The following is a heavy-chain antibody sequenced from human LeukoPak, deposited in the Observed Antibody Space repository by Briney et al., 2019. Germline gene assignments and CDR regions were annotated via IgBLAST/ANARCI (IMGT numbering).Heavy chain of an antibody. CDR3: ARHWGGPNRRFDY. CDR2: IYCSGSN. V-gene: IGHV4-39*01. CDR1: GGSISSSSYY. J-gene: IGHJ4*02. Sequence: PSETLSLTCTVSGGSISSSSYYWGWIRPPPGQGLVSIGTIYCSGSNYYNPSLNRRVSISVDTSNNQFSLKLNTVTAADTAVYYCARHWGGPNRRFDYWGQGTLVTVSS. D-gene: IGHD2-21*01.